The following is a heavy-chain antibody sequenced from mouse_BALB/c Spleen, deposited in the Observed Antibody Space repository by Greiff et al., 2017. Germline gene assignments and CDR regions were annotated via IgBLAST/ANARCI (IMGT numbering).Heavy chain of an antibody. D-gene: IGHD2-4*01. V-gene: IGHV5-6-5*01. J-gene: IGHJ4*01. CDR3: ARGDYDYDDYAMDY. CDR1: GFTFSSYA. CDR2: ISSGGST. Sequence: KVVESGGGLVKPGGSLKLSCAASGFTFSSYAMSWVRQTPEKRLEWVASISSGGSTYYPDSVKGRFTISRDNARNILYLQMSSLRSEDTAMYYCARGDYDYDDYAMDYWGQGTSVTVSS.